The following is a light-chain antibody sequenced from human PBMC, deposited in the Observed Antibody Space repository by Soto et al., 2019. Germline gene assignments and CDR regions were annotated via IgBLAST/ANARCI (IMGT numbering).Light chain of an antibody. CDR3: HQRQSWPRT. Sequence: EIELTQSPGTLSLYPGERATLSCRASQALNTRLAWYQHKPGQAPRLLIYLTSNRAAGVPARFSAWGSETDFTLTISDVEPEDFAVYYCHQRQSWPRTFGQGTKVDI. CDR1: QALNTR. CDR2: LTS. J-gene: IGKJ1*01. V-gene: IGKV3-11*01.